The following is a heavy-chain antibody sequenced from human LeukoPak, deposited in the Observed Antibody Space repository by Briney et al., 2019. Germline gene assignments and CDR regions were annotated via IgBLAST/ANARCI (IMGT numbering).Heavy chain of an antibody. CDR3: ATDTATARLPTYYFDY. CDR2: IIPIFGTA. V-gene: IGHV1-69*13. CDR1: GGTFSSYA. J-gene: IGHJ4*02. D-gene: IGHD5-18*01. Sequence: GASVKVSCKASGGTFSSYAISWVRQAPGQGLEWMGGIIPIFGTANYAQKFQGRVTITADESTSTAYMELSSLRSEDTAVYYCATDTATARLPTYYFDYWGQGTLVTVSS.